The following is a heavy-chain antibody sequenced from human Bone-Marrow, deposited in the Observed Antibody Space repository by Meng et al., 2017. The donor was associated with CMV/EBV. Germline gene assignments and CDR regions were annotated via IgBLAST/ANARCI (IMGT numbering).Heavy chain of an antibody. V-gene: IGHV5-51*01. CDR1: GYSFTSYW. J-gene: IGHJ4*02. CDR3: ARGPPYLVVVPAVHPYHFDD. D-gene: IGHD2-2*01. CDR2: IYPGDSDT. Sequence: GESLKISCKGSGYSFTSYWIGWVRQMPGKGLEWMGIIYPGDSDTRYRQSVQGQVTISADKSNSTAYLQWSSLKASDTAMYYCARGPPYLVVVPAVHPYHFDDWGQGTLVTVSS.